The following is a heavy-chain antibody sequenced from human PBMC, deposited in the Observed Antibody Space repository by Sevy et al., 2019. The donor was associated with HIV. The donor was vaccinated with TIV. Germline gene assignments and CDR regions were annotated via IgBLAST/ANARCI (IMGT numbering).Heavy chain of an antibody. CDR2: LYSLHHGRST. CDR3: ARRKWNRGFDGFGI. Sequence: SETLSLTCTVSGGPINDFYWNWIRQPPGKGLEWIGYLYSLHHGRSTNDNLSLRSRVTISVDTSKNQFSLRLKSVTAADAAIYYCARRKWNRGFDGFGIWGEGTRVTVSS. CDR1: GGPINDFY. V-gene: IGHV4-59*01. J-gene: IGHJ3*02. D-gene: IGHD3-10*01.